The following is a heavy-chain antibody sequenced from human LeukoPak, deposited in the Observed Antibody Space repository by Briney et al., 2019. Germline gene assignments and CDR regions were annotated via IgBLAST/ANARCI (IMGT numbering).Heavy chain of an antibody. V-gene: IGHV1-18*01. D-gene: IGHD1-1*01. CDR2: ISAYNGNT. J-gene: IGHJ6*03. Sequence: ASVKVSCKASGYTFTSYGISWVRQAPGQGLEWMGWISAYNGNTNYAQKFQGRVTMTRNTSISTAYMELSSLRSEDTAVYYCARVNERGEYYYMDVWGKGTTVTISS. CDR3: ARVNERGEYYYMDV. CDR1: GYTFTSYG.